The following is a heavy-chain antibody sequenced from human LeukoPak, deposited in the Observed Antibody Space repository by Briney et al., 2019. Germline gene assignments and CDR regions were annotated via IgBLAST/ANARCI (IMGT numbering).Heavy chain of an antibody. CDR1: GGSISSTTCF. J-gene: IGHJ2*01. CDR3: ARQDYGDFKGYFDL. V-gene: IGHV4-39*07. D-gene: IGHD4-17*01. Sequence: SETLSLTCTVSGGSISSTTCFWSWIRQPPGKGLEWIATIYYSGSTNYNPSLKSRVTISVDTSKNQFSLKLSSVTAADTAVYYCARQDYGDFKGYFDLWGRGTLVTVSS. CDR2: IYYSGST.